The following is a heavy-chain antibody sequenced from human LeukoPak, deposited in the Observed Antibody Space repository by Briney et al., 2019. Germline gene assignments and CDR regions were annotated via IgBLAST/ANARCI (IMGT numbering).Heavy chain of an antibody. CDR2: INTNTGNP. V-gene: IGHV7-4-1*02. Sequence: GASVKVSCKASGYTFTSYYMHWVRQAPGQGLEWMGWINTNTGNPTYAQGFTGRFVFSLDTSVSTAYLQISSLKAEDTAVYYCARWTARYCSGGSCYFGYNQFDYWGQGTLVTVSS. CDR3: ARWTARYCSGGSCYFGYNQFDY. CDR1: GYTFTSYY. D-gene: IGHD2-15*01. J-gene: IGHJ4*02.